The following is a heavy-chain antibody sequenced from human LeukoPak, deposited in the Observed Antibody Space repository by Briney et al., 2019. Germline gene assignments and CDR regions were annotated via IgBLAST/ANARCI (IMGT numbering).Heavy chain of an antibody. CDR2: IYYSGST. V-gene: IGHV4-30-4*08. Sequence: SETLSLTCTVSGGSFSSGDYYWSWIRQPPGKGLEWIGYIYYSGSTYYNPSLKSRVTISVDTSKNQFSLKLSSVTAADTAVYYCAREAVDTAMVDYWGQGTLVTVSS. D-gene: IGHD5-18*01. CDR3: AREAVDTAMVDY. J-gene: IGHJ4*02. CDR1: GGSFSSGDYY.